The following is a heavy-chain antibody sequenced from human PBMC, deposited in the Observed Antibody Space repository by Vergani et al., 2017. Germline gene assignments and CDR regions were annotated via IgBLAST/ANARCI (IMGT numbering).Heavy chain of an antibody. J-gene: IGHJ4*02. Sequence: QVQLQESGPGLVKPPGTLSLTCAVSGDSISSNNCWTWVRQPPEKGLEWIGEICHTEDTKYSPSLKSRVTVSVDESRNLFSLRLNSVTAADTAVYYRATIGYRRWGYYFDYWGQGILVTVSS. V-gene: IGHV4-4*03. D-gene: IGHD2-2*02. CDR1: GDSISSNNC. CDR3: ATIGYRRWGYYFDY. CDR2: ICHTEDT.